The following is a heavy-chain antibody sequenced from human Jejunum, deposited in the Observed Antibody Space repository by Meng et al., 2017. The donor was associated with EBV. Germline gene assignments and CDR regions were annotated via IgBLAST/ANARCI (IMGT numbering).Heavy chain of an antibody. V-gene: IGHV2-5*02. Sequence: QITLKESGPTLVKPTQTLTPTCTISGFSLSPSGVGVGWIRQPPGKALEWLALIYWDDDKRYTPSLKSRLTITKDTSKNQVVLTMTNMDPVDTATYYCAHRRDGYDSLDYWGQGTLVTVSS. CDR2: IYWDDDK. CDR1: GFSLSPSGVG. CDR3: AHRRDGYDSLDY. J-gene: IGHJ4*02. D-gene: IGHD5-12*01.